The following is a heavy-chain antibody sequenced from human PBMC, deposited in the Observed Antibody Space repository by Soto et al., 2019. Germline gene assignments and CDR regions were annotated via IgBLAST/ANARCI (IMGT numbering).Heavy chain of an antibody. D-gene: IGHD2-15*01. V-gene: IGHV4-34*01. CDR1: GGSFSGYY. J-gene: IGHJ5*02. Sequence: QVQLQQWGAGLLKPSETLSLTCAVYGGSFSGYYWSWIRQPPGKGLEWIGEINHSGSTNYNPSLKSRVTISVDTSKNQFSLKLSSVTAADTAVYYCARGLFGCSGGSCYSSRNWFDPWGQGTLVTVSS. CDR2: INHSGST. CDR3: ARGLFGCSGGSCYSSRNWFDP.